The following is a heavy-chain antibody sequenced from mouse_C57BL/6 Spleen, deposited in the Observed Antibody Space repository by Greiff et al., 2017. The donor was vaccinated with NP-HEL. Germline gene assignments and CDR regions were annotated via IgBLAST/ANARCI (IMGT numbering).Heavy chain of an antibody. J-gene: IGHJ4*01. V-gene: IGHV5-12*01. CDR3: ARHPLYSAMDY. Sequence: EVMLVESGGGLVQPGGSLKLSCAASGFTFSDYYMYWVRQTPEKRLEWVAYISNGGGSTYYPDTVKGRFTISRDNAKNTLYLQMSRLKSEDTAMYYCARHPLYSAMDYWGQGTSVTVSS. CDR2: ISNGGGST. D-gene: IGHD2-1*01. CDR1: GFTFSDYY.